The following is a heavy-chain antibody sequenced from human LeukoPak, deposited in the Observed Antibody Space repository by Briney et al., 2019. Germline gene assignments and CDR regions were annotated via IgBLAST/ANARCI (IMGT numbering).Heavy chain of an antibody. J-gene: IGHJ3*02. CDR1: GGSISSYY. CDR3: ARDGALSIAAAGIDAFDI. D-gene: IGHD6-13*01. CDR2: IYTSGST. V-gene: IGHV4-4*07. Sequence: SETLSLTCTVSGGSISSYYWSWIRQPAGKGLEWIGRIYTSGSTNYNPSLKSRVTMSVDTSKNQFSLKLSSVTAADTAVYYCARDGALSIAAAGIDAFDIWGQGTMVTVSS.